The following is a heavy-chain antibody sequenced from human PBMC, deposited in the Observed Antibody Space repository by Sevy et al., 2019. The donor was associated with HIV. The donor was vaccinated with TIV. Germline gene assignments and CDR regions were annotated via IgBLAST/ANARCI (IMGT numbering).Heavy chain of an antibody. V-gene: IGHV1-2*02. CDR2: INPNSGGT. J-gene: IGHJ4*02. CDR1: GYTFTGYY. CDR3: TRGPSGFSGSDFAF. Sequence: ASVKVSCKASGYTFTGYYMHWVGQAPGLGLEWMGWINPNSGGTKYAQKFQGRVTMTRDTSISTAYMELSRLKSDDTAVYYCTRGPSGFSGSDFAFWGQGTLVTVSS. D-gene: IGHD3-22*01.